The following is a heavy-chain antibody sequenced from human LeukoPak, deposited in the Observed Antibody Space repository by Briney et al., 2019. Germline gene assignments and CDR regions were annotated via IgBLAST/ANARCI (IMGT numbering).Heavy chain of an antibody. V-gene: IGHV3-11*01. J-gene: IGHJ4*02. CDR1: GLSLTDNY. Sequence: GGSLRLSCAASGLSLTDNYMNWIRQAPGKGLEWIAYISRRATTIKYADSVKGRFTISRDTTKNTLYLHLNSLKSEDTALYFCAGGYNGYDWSDYWGQGALVTVSS. CDR3: AGGYNGYDWSDY. CDR2: ISRRATTI. D-gene: IGHD5-12*01.